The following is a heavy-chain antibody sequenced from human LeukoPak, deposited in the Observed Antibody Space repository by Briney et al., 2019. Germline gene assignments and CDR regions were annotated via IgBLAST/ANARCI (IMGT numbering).Heavy chain of an antibody. CDR1: GFTFSSYS. D-gene: IGHD3-16*02. J-gene: IGHJ4*02. CDR2: ISSSSSTI. V-gene: IGHV3-48*02. Sequence: PGGSLRLSCAASGFTFSSYSMNWVRQAPGKGLEWGSYISSSSSTIYYADSVKGRFTISRDNAKNSLYLQMNSLRDEDTAVYYCAREVDYDYVWGSYPFDYWGQGTLVTVSS. CDR3: AREVDYDYVWGSYPFDY.